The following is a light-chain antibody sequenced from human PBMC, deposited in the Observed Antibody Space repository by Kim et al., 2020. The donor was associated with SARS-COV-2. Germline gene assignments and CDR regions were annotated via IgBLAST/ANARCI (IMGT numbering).Light chain of an antibody. V-gene: IGKV1-8*01. CDR2: AAS. CDR3: QQYYSYPPT. J-gene: IGKJ4*01. CDR1: QGISSY. Sequence: ASTGDRVTLTCRASQGISSYLAWYQQKPGKAPKLLIYAASTLQSGVPSHFSGSGSGTDFTLTISCLQSEDFATYFCQQYYSYPPTFGGGTKVDIK.